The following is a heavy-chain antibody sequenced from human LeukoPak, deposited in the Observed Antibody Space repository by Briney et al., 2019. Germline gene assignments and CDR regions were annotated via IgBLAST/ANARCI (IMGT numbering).Heavy chain of an antibody. V-gene: IGHV3-74*01. D-gene: IGHD3-22*01. J-gene: IGHJ4*02. CDR2: IHGYGNSR. Sequence: GGSLRLSCAASGFTSSHYWMHWVRQAPGKGLEWLCRIHGYGNSRDCVDSVKGRFTVSRDNDKNTLSLHMTSLRVEDTAVYYCARGPSQYYDGSGFYAYYRFWGQGALVSVSS. CDR1: GFTSSHYW. CDR3: ARGPSQYYDGSGFYAYYRF.